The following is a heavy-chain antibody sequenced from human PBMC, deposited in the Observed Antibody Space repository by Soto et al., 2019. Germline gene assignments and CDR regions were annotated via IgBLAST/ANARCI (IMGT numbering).Heavy chain of an antibody. Sequence: PGGSLRLSCAASGFTFSSYWRSCVRQAPGKGLEWVDNIKQDRSAKYYVDSVKGRFTISRENAKNSLYLQMNSLRDEYTAVYYCARDNGMEGSLDPWAQGTLVPVSS. CDR2: IKQDRSAK. V-gene: IGHV3-7*01. J-gene: IGHJ5*02. D-gene: IGHD1-1*01. CDR1: GFTFSSYW. CDR3: ARDNGMEGSLDP.